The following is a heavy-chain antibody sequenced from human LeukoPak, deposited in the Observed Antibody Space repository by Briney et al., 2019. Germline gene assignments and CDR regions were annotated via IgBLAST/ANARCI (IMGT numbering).Heavy chain of an antibody. D-gene: IGHD6-13*01. CDR2: IYWDDDK. CDR3: AHRWVGSSWYWVYFDY. J-gene: IGHJ4*02. V-gene: IGHV2-5*02. Sequence: SGPTLLKPTPTLTLTCTFFGFSLRTRGVGVGWIRQPPGKALEWLSLIYWDDDKRYSPSLKSRLTITKDTSKNQVVLSMTDMDPVDTATYYCAHRWVGSSWYWVYFDYWGPGTLVTVSS. CDR1: GFSLRTRGVG.